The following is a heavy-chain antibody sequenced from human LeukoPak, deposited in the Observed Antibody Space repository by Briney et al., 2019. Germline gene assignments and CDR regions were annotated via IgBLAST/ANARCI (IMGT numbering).Heavy chain of an antibody. CDR2: MNPNSGNT. Sequence: GASVKVSCKASGYTFTSYDINWVRQATGQGLEWMGWMNPNSGNTGYAQKFQGRVTITRNTSISTAYMGLSSLRSEDTAVYYCARGRGGGATSRDDYWGQGTLVTVSS. CDR1: GYTFTSYD. D-gene: IGHD1-26*01. V-gene: IGHV1-8*03. J-gene: IGHJ4*02. CDR3: ARGRGGGATSRDDY.